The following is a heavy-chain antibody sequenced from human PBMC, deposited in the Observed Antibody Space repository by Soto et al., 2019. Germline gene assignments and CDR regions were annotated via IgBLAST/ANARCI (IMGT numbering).Heavy chain of an antibody. CDR2: ISSDERNK. CDR3: ARDTSDQWLRLFFDC. J-gene: IGHJ4*02. D-gene: IGHD5-12*01. CDR1: GFTFSRYA. Sequence: QVQLVESGGGVVQPGRSLRLSCAASGFTFSRYAMYWVRQAPGKGLEWVAVISSDERNKFYADSVKGRFTISRDNSKNTVYLQMNSLRPEDTAVYFCARDTSDQWLRLFFDCWGQGTLVTVSS. V-gene: IGHV3-30*04.